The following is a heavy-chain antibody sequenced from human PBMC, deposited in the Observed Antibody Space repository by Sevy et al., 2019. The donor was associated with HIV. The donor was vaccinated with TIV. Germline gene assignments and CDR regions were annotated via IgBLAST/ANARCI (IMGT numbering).Heavy chain of an antibody. CDR3: ARSGLAWDAFDI. J-gene: IGHJ3*02. CDR2: ISGSSNYI. CDR1: SFTFTTFA. V-gene: IGHV3-21*06. D-gene: IGHD6-19*01. Sequence: GGSLRLSCTTSSFTFTTFAMNWVRQSPGKGLEWVSYISGSSNYIYYADSVKGRFTISRDNAKNSLYLQMTSLRGEETAVYYCARSGLAWDAFDIWGRGTMVTVSS.